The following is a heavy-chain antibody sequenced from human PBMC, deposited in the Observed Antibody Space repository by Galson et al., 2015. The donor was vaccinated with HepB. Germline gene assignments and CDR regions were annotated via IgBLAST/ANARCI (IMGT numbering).Heavy chain of an antibody. CDR3: ARDDSGYDAFDI. CDR1: GFTFSSYS. V-gene: IGHV3-21*01. Sequence: SLRLSCAASGFTFSSYSMNWVRQAPGKGLEWVSSISSSSSYIYYADSVKGRFTISRDNAKNSLYLQMNSLRAEDTAVYYCARDDSGYDAFDIWGQGTMVTVSS. CDR2: ISSSSSYI. J-gene: IGHJ3*02. D-gene: IGHD1-26*01.